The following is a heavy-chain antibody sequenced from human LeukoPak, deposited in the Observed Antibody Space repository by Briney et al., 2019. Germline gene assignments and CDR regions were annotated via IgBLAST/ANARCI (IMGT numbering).Heavy chain of an antibody. CDR1: GFTFSSYA. J-gene: IGHJ4*02. D-gene: IGHD2/OR15-2a*01. CDR3: ARVSRNIGSIGGDY. CDR2: ISYNGTNK. Sequence: GSLRLSCAASGFTFSSYAMHWVRQAPGKGLEWVAVISYNGTNKYYADSVKGRFTISRDNSKNTMYLQMNSLRAEDTAVYYCARVSRNIGSIGGDYWGQGTLVTVSS. V-gene: IGHV3-30-3*01.